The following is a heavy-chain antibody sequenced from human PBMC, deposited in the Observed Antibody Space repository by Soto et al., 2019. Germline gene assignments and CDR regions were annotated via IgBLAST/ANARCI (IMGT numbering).Heavy chain of an antibody. V-gene: IGHV1-46*01. J-gene: IGHJ6*02. CDR2: INPSGGST. Sequence: ASVKVSCKASGYTFTSYYMHWVRQAPGQGLEWMGIINPSGGSTSYAQKFQGRVTMTRDTSTSTIYMELSSLRSEDTAVYYCARNFPYSSSWSLRNPPYMDVWGQGTTVTVSS. CDR3: ARNFPYSSSWSLRNPPYMDV. CDR1: GYTFTSYY. D-gene: IGHD6-13*01.